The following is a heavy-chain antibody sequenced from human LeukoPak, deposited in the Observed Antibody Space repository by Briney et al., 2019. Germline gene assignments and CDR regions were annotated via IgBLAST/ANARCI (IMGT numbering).Heavy chain of an antibody. Sequence: SVKVSCKASGGTFSSYAISWVRQAPGQGLEWMGGIIPIFGTANYAQKFQGRVTITADESTSTAYMELSSLRSEDTAVYYCAGGITMVRGVIDYYYYGMDVWGKGTTVTVSS. J-gene: IGHJ6*04. V-gene: IGHV1-69*01. CDR1: GGTFSSYA. D-gene: IGHD3-10*01. CDR2: IIPIFGTA. CDR3: AGGITMVRGVIDYYYYGMDV.